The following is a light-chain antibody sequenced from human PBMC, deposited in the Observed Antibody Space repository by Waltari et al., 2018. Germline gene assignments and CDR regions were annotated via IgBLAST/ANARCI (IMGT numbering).Light chain of an antibody. V-gene: IGKV1-33*01. CDR3: QQYDAVPPLT. CDR2: DVS. J-gene: IGKJ3*01. CDR1: QDIGNY. Sequence: DIQMTQSPSSLSASVGDRVTIPCQANQDIGNYLNWYQHKPGKAPKIMIRDVSNLEKGVPSRFSGTGSGTEFNFTISSLQPEDFATYFCQQYDAVPPLTFGPGTKVDIK.